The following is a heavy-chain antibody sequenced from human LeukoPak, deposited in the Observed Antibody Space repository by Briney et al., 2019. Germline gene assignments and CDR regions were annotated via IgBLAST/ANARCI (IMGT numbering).Heavy chain of an antibody. CDR1: GGSISSGSYY. J-gene: IGHJ3*02. D-gene: IGHD6-13*01. Sequence: SETLSLTCTVSGGSISSGSYYWSWIRQPAGKGLEWIGRIYTSGSTNYNPSLKSRVTIPVDTSKNQFSLKLSSVTAADTAVYYCARDRRQQLVDSPQNDAFDIWGQGTMVTVSS. V-gene: IGHV4-61*02. CDR2: IYTSGST. CDR3: ARDRRQQLVDSPQNDAFDI.